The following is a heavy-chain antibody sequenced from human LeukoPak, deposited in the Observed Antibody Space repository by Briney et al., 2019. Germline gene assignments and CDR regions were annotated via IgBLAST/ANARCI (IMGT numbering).Heavy chain of an antibody. CDR2: INTSGST. Sequence: SETLSLTCTVSGGSISSYYWTWIRQSAGKGLEWIGRINTSGSTNYNPSLRSRVTMSVNTPKNQFSLNLTSVTAADTAVYSCAREGGDPRWLDPWGQGTLVTVSS. CDR3: AREGGDPRWLDP. J-gene: IGHJ5*02. D-gene: IGHD6-25*01. V-gene: IGHV4-4*07. CDR1: GGSISSYY.